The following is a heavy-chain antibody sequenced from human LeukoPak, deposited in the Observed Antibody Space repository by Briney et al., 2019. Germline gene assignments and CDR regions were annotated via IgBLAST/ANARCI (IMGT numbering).Heavy chain of an antibody. CDR2: ISYDGSNE. CDR3: ARSAWLQSLFDY. D-gene: IGHD5-24*01. Sequence: GRSLRLSCAASGFTFSSYVMHWVRQAPGKGLEWVAIISYDGSNEYYADSVKGRFTISRDNSKNTLYLQMNSLRAADTAVYYCARSAWLQSLFDYWDQGTLVTVSS. J-gene: IGHJ4*02. CDR1: GFTFSSYV. V-gene: IGHV3-30*04.